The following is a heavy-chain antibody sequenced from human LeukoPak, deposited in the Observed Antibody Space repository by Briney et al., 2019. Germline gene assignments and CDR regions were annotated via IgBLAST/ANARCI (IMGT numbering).Heavy chain of an antibody. CDR1: GFTFSTYY. V-gene: IGHV3-7*03. CDR3: AKTAASLLWFGAHWFDP. D-gene: IGHD3-10*01. J-gene: IGHJ5*02. CDR2: IKQDGSEK. Sequence: PGGSLRLSCAASGFTFSTYYMSWVRQAPGTGLEWVANIKQDGSEKYYVDSVKGRFTISRDNAKNSLYLQMNSLRAEDTAVYYCAKTAASLLWFGAHWFDPWGQGTLVTVSS.